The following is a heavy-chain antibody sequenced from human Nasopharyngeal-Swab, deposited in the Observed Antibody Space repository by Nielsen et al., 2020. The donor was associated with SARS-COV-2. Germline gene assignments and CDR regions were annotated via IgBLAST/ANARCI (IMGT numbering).Heavy chain of an antibody. J-gene: IGHJ4*02. CDR2: LHYTGTI. V-gene: IGHV4-39*02. D-gene: IGHD4-17*01. CDR3: ARGKQSGDYAFDY. Sequence: WIRQPPGKGLEWIGSLHYTGTIYYNPSLKSRVTISVDTSKTHFSLKLSPVTAADTAVYYCARGKQSGDYAFDYWGQGTLVTVSS.